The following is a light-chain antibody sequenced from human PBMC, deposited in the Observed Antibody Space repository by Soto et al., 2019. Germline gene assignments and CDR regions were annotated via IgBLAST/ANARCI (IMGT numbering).Light chain of an antibody. CDR3: QQSYSTPPT. V-gene: IGKV1-39*01. CDR1: QSISSY. Sequence: DIQMTQSPSSLSASVGDRVTITCRASQSISSYLNWYQQKPGKAPKLLIYAASSLQSGVPSRFSGRVSGTDFTLTISSLQPEDFATDYCQQSYSTPPTFGQGTNVEIK. CDR2: AAS. J-gene: IGKJ1*01.